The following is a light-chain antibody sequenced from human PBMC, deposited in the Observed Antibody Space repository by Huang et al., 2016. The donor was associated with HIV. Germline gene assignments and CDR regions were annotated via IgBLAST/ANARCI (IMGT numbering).Light chain of an antibody. J-gene: IGKJ2*01. Sequence: EIVLTQSPGTLSLSPGDRAILSCWASQSVSNTYLAWYQQTPCQAPRLLIYGASNRATGFPDRFSGSVSGTDFTLTISRLEPEDFGVYYCQQYGSLSPFTFGQGTKLEIQ. CDR2: GAS. V-gene: IGKV3-20*01. CDR3: QQYGSLSPFT. CDR1: QSVSNTY.